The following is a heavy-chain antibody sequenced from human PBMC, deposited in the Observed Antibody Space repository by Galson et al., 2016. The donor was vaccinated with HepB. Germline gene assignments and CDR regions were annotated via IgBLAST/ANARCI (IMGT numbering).Heavy chain of an antibody. J-gene: IGHJ5*01. CDR3: ARTGDGNWFES. CDR2: ISGYTGYT. D-gene: IGHD2-21*02. Sequence: SVKVSCKASGYTFTSYGIGWVRQAPGQGLEWMGWISGYTGYTESAQRLQGRVTMTTDTSTSTPYMELSSLRSDDTAVYYCARTGDGNWFESWGQGTLVTVSS. V-gene: IGHV1-18*04. CDR1: GYTFTSYG.